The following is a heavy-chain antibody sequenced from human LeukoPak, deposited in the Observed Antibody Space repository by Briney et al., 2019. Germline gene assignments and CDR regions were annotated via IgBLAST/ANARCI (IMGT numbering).Heavy chain of an antibody. J-gene: IGHJ4*02. CDR1: GDSISRGRYY. D-gene: IGHD1-26*01. Sequence: SETLSLTCTVSGDSISRGRYYWSWVRQPAGKELEWIGRIYASGKTDYNPYTPSLKSRAAMSLDTYKNQVSLYLTSVTAADTAMYFCARSFSEKFYFESWGQGTLVTVSS. CDR3: ARSFSEKFYFES. V-gene: IGHV4-61*02. CDR2: IYASGKT.